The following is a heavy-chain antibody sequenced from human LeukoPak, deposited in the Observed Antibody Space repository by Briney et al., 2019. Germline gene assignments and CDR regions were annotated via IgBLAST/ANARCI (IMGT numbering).Heavy chain of an antibody. CDR2: IQFDGNIK. V-gene: IGHV3-30*02. J-gene: IGHJ4*02. CDR3: GKEVLRNYLFDS. D-gene: IGHD1-7*01. Sequence: GGSLRLSCAASGFTFSSYWMSWVRQAPGKGLEWVAFIQFDGNIKYYADSVKGRFTISRDDSKNTLFLQMSSLRGEDTAVYYCGKEVLRNYLFDSWGQGTLVTVSS. CDR1: GFTFSSYW.